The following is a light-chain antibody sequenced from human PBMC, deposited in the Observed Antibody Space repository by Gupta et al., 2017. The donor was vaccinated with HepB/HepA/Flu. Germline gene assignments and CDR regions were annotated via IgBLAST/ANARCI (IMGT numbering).Light chain of an antibody. CDR1: KIGSKS. CDR2: DDS. Sequence: YVLTQPPSVSVAPGKTARITCGGNKIGSKSVHWYQQKSGQPPVLVVYDDSDRPSATPGGFSASNSGNTDTPPISSGEEGEEADDYYQVGESSSDWVFGGGTKLTVL. J-gene: IGLJ3*02. V-gene: IGLV3-21*03. CDR3: QVGESSSDWV.